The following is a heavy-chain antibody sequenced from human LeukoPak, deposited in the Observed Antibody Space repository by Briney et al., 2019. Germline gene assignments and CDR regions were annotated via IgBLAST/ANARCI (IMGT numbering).Heavy chain of an antibody. CDR1: GFTFSSSW. J-gene: IGHJ4*02. Sequence: GGSLRLSCDASGFTFSSSWMSWVRQASGKGLEWVSVIYSGGSTYYADSVKGRFTISRDNSKNTLYLQMNSLRAEDTAVYYCARSYSSGWYGYWGQGTLVTVSS. V-gene: IGHV3-66*01. CDR2: IYSGGST. CDR3: ARSYSSGWYGY. D-gene: IGHD6-19*01.